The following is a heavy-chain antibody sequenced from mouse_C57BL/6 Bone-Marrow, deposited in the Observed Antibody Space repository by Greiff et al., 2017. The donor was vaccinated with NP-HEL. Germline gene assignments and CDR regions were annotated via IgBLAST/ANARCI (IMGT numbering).Heavy chain of an antibody. CDR1: GYTFTDYY. Sequence: VQRVESGAELVRPGASVKLSCKASGYTFTDYYINWVKQRPGQGLEWIARIYPGSGNTYYNEKFKGKATLTAEKSSSTAYMQLSSLTSEDSAVYFCAYAGWFAYWGQGTLVTVSA. V-gene: IGHV1-76*01. CDR2: IYPGSGNT. CDR3: AYAGWFAY. J-gene: IGHJ3*01.